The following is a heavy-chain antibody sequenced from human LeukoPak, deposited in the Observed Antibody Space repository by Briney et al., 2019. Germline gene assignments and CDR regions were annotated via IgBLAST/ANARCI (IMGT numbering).Heavy chain of an antibody. CDR3: ARDSVVTATGGFFDH. D-gene: IGHD2-21*02. V-gene: IGHV6-1*01. J-gene: IGHJ4*02. Sequence: SQTLSLTCAISGDSVSSNSAAWNWIRQSPSRGLEWLGRIFYRSKWYNDYAASVKSRISINPDTSKNKFSLQLNSVTPEDTAVYYCARDSVVTATGGFFDHWGQGTLVTVSS. CDR2: IFYRSKWYN. CDR1: GDSVSSNSAA.